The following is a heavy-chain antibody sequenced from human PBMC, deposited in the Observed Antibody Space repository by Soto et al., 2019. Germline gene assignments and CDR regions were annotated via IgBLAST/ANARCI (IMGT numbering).Heavy chain of an antibody. V-gene: IGHV4-59*01. CDR2: IYYSGST. Sequence: SETLSLTCTVSGGYISGYYWSWIRQPPGKGLEWIGYIYYSGSTNYNPSLKSRVTISVDTSKNQFSLKLSSVTAADTAVYYCGRVWGGVFDFGGQGTRVTVS. CDR1: GGYISGYY. D-gene: IGHD3-10*01. J-gene: IGHJ3*01. CDR3: GRVWGGVFDF.